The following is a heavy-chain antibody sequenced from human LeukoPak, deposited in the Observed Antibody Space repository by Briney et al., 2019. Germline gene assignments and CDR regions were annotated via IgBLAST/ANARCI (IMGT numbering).Heavy chain of an antibody. V-gene: IGHV3-7*02. J-gene: IGHJ4*02. CDR3: APGPQGSGELFCDD. CDR1: GFTFSSYW. Sequence: GGALRLSCAASGFTFSSYWMSWVRQAPGKGLEWVANIKRDGSDKFYVDSVKGRFTISRDNTKNSLYLQMHSLRAEDTAVYSCAPGPQGSGELFCDDWGQGTLVSVSS. D-gene: IGHD3-10*01. CDR2: IKRDGSDK.